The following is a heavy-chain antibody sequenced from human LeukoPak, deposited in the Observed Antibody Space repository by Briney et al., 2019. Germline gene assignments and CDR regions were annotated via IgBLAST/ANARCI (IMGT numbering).Heavy chain of an antibody. CDR3: TRVEMFGRSWAYYFDC. CDR1: GFTFGDYA. D-gene: IGHD5-24*01. Sequence: GGSLRLSCTASGFTFGDYAMSWVRQAPGKGLEWVGFIRSKAYGGTTEYAASVKGRFTISRDDSKSIAYLQMNSLKTEDTAVYYCTRVEMFGRSWAYYFDCWGQGTLVTVSS. V-gene: IGHV3-49*04. J-gene: IGHJ4*02. CDR2: IRSKAYGGTT.